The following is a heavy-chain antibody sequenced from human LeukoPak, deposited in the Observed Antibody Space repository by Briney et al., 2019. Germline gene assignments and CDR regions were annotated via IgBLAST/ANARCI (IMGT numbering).Heavy chain of an antibody. J-gene: IGHJ5*02. Sequence: SETLSLTCTVSGDSMSRGSYYWSWIRQPPGKGLEWIGSIYYSGRTSFNGSLKTRITMSVDTSKNQFSLKLTSVTTADTAVYFCARDSAGDYWLDPWGQGTPVTVSS. CDR3: ARDSAGDYWLDP. CDR1: GDSMSRGSYY. CDR2: IYYSGRT. V-gene: IGHV4-61*01. D-gene: IGHD7-27*01.